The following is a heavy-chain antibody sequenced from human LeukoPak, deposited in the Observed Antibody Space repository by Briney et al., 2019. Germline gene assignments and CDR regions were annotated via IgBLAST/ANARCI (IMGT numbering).Heavy chain of an antibody. D-gene: IGHD1-26*01. J-gene: IGHJ4*02. Sequence: PSDPQTLPCTLSIHPNNRYYWSCTPHPAGKGLEWIGRNYTSGSTNYNPSLKSRVAMSVDTSKNQFSLKVSSVTAADTAVYYCARDPSGSYYYDFDVWGQGTLVTVSS. CDR1: IHPNNRYY. V-gene: IGHV4-4*07. CDR2: NYTSGST. CDR3: ARDPSGSYYYDFDV.